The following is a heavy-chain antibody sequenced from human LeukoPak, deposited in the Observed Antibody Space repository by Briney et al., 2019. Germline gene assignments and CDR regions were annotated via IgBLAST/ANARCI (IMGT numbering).Heavy chain of an antibody. CDR3: ARDNYGDEKTN. D-gene: IGHD4-17*01. CDR2: IYYSGST. Sequence: SETLSLTCTVSGGSISSYYWSWIRQPPGKGLEWIGYIYYSGSTNYNPSLKSQVTISVDTSKNQFSLKLSSVTAADTAVYYCARDNYGDEKTNWGQGTLVTVSS. V-gene: IGHV4-59*01. CDR1: GGSISSYY. J-gene: IGHJ4*02.